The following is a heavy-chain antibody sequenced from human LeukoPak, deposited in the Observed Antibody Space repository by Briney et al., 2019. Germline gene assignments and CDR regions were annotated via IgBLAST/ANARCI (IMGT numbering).Heavy chain of an antibody. V-gene: IGHV4-61*01. CDR3: ARGQRRLQDY. CDR1: GGSVSSDSYF. J-gene: IGHJ4*02. Sequence: SETLSLTRPVSGGSVSSDSYFWTWIRQPPGKGLEWLGYIYYSGSTNYNPSLKSRVTISLDTSKSQISLKLSSVTAADTAVYYCARGQRRLQDYWGQGTLVTVSS. CDR2: IYYSGST.